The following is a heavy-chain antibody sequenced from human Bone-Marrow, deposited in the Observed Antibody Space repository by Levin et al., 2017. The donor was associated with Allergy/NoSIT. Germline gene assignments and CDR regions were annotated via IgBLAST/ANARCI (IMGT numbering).Heavy chain of an antibody. CDR2: INHSGSA. Sequence: GSLRLSCAMSGGAFSGYYWNWNRQSPGKGLEWIGEINHSGSADYNPSLETRVSMSVDIIKKQFSLKLTSVTAADTGIYYCARGPYHGPWYFDFWGRGTLVDVSS. CDR1: GGAFSGYY. V-gene: IGHV4-34*01. CDR3: ARGPYHGPWYFDF. J-gene: IGHJ2*01. D-gene: IGHD2-2*01.